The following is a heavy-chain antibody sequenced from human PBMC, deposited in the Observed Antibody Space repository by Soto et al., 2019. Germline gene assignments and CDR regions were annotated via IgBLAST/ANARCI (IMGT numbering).Heavy chain of an antibody. J-gene: IGHJ4*02. Sequence: PSETLSLTCTVSGGSISSYYWSWIRQPPGKGLEWIGYIYYSGSTNYNPSLKSRVTISVDTSKNQFSLKLSSVPAADTAVYYCARHPAMGSPGASFDYWGQGTLVTVSS. V-gene: IGHV4-59*08. CDR1: GGSISSYY. CDR2: IYYSGST. CDR3: ARHPAMGSPGASFDY. D-gene: IGHD2-8*01.